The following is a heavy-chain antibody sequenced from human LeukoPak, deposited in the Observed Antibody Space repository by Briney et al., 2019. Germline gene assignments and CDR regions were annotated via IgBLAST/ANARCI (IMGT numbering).Heavy chain of an antibody. CDR3: ATPSIAAAGS. CDR2: ISAYNGNT. J-gene: IGHJ4*02. D-gene: IGHD6-13*01. V-gene: IGHV1-18*01. Sequence: AASVKLSCKASGYTFTSYGISWVRQAPGQGLEWMGWISAYNGNTNYAQKLQGRVTMTTYTSTSTADMELRSLRSDDTAVYYCATPSIAAAGSWGQGTLVTVSS. CDR1: GYTFTSYG.